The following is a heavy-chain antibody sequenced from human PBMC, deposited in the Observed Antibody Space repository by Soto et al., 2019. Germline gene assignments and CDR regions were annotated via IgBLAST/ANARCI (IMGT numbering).Heavy chain of an antibody. J-gene: IGHJ3*02. CDR1: GFTFSSYA. Sequence: EVQLLESGGGLVQPGGSLRLSCVASGFTFSSYAMSWVRQAPGKGLEWVSAISGSGGGTFYADSVKGPFTISRDNSKNTMSLQMSSLRAEDTAVYYCAKCMTTVTTFPFDIWGQGTMVTLSS. D-gene: IGHD4-17*01. CDR2: ISGSGGGT. V-gene: IGHV3-23*01. CDR3: AKCMTTVTTFPFDI.